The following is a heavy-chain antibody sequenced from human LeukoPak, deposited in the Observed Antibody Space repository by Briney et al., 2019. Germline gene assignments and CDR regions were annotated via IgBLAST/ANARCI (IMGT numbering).Heavy chain of an antibody. J-gene: IGHJ3*02. V-gene: IGHV4-59*01. D-gene: IGHD3-10*01. CDR3: ARAYYYGSGSYAFDI. Sequence: SETLSLTCTVSGGSISSYHWSWIRQPPGKGLEWIGYIYYSGSTNHNPSLKSRVTISVDTSKNQFSLKLSSVTAADTAVYYCARAYYYGSGSYAFDIWGQGTMVTVSS. CDR1: GGSISSYH. CDR2: IYYSGST.